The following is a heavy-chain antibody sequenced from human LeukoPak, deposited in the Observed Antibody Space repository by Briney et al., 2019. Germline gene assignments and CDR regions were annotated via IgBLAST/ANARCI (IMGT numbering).Heavy chain of an antibody. CDR2: ISGSGGST. CDR1: GFTFSSYA. J-gene: IGHJ6*02. D-gene: IGHD6-19*01. Sequence: GGSLRLSCAASGFTFSSYAMSWVRQAPGKGLEWVSAISGSGGSTYYADSVKGRFTISRDNSKNTLYLQMNSLRAEDTAVYYYAKDRAGERAYYYGMDVWGQGTTVTVSS. V-gene: IGHV3-23*01. CDR3: AKDRAGERAYYYGMDV.